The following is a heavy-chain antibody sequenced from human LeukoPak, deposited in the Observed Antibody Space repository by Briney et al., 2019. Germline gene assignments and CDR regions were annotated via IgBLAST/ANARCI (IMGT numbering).Heavy chain of an antibody. CDR2: IYYSGST. Sequence: PSETLSLTCTVSGGSISSYYWSWIRQPPGKGLEWIGYIYYSGSTNYNPSLKSRVTISVDTSKNQFSLKLSSVTAADAAVYYCARVGSYIPRFDIWGQGTMVTVSS. V-gene: IGHV4-59*01. CDR1: GGSISSYY. CDR3: ARVGSYIPRFDI. D-gene: IGHD3-10*01. J-gene: IGHJ3*02.